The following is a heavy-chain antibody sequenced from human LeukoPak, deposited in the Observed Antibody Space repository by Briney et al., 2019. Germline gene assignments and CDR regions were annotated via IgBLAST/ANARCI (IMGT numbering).Heavy chain of an antibody. J-gene: IGHJ4*02. CDR2: IIPIFGTA. D-gene: IGHD3-9*01. CDR1: GGTFSSYA. V-gene: IGHV1-69*13. Sequence: VASVKVSCKASGGTFSSYAISWVRQAPGQGLEWMGGIIPIFGTANYAQKFQGRVTITADESTSTAYMELSSLRSEDTAVYYCAREGATVFDWYRRCFDYWGQGTLVTVSS. CDR3: AREGATVFDWYRRCFDY.